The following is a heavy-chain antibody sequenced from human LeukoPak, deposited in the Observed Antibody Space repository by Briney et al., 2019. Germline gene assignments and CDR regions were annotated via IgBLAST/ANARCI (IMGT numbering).Heavy chain of an antibody. J-gene: IGHJ6*02. CDR2: INPNSGGT. V-gene: IGHV1-2*02. Sequence: ASVKVSCKASGYTFTGYYMHWVRQAPGQGLEWMGWINPNSGGTNYAQKFQGRVTMTRDTSISTAYMELSRLRSDDTAVYYCARDLEGGAVAGSDYYYYGMDVWGQGTTVTASS. CDR3: ARDLEGGAVAGSDYYYYGMDV. CDR1: GYTFTGYY. D-gene: IGHD6-19*01.